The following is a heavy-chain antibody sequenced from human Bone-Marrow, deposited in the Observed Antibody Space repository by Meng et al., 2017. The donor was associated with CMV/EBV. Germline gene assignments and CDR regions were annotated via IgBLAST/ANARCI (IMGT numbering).Heavy chain of an antibody. J-gene: IGHJ4*02. Sequence: GESLKISCAASGFTFSDYYMSWIRQAPGKGLEWVSYISSSGSTIYYADSVKGRFTISRDNAKNSLYLQTNSLRAEDTAVYYCARNIQLLNVWGQGTLVTVSS. CDR1: GFTFSDYY. CDR3: ARNIQLLNV. CDR2: ISSSGSTI. D-gene: IGHD5-18*01. V-gene: IGHV3-11*01.